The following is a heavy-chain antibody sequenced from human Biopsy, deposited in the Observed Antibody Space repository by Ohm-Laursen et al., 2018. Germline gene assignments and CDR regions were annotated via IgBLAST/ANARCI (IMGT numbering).Heavy chain of an antibody. V-gene: IGHV1-69*06. Sequence: SVKASCTAPGGTFSNYGVNWVRQAPGQGLEWLGGTIPILGTGNSAQKFQDRVPVAADTSTSTATMELRSLRSDDTAVYYFATKLTGYFHHWGQGTLVIVSS. CDR3: ATKLTGYFHH. J-gene: IGHJ1*01. CDR1: GGTFSNYG. D-gene: IGHD3-9*01. CDR2: TIPILGTG.